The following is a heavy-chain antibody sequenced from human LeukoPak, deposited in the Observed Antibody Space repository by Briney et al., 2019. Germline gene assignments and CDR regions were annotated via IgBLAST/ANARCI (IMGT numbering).Heavy chain of an antibody. V-gene: IGHV4-59*08. CDR3: ARSGPYYYHYMDV. CDR2: IYHSGST. J-gene: IGHJ6*03. Sequence: PSETLSLTCTVSGGSISSYYWSWIRQPPGKGLEWIGSIYHSGSTYYNPSLKSRVVISVDTSKNQFSLKLNSVTAADTAVYYCARSGPYYYHYMDVWGKGTTVTVSS. CDR1: GGSISSYY. D-gene: IGHD3-10*01.